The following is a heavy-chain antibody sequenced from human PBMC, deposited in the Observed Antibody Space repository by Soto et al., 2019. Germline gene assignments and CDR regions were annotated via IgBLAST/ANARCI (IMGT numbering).Heavy chain of an antibody. CDR2: ISAYNGNT. Sequence: QVKLVQSGGEVKKPGASVKISCKASGYTFSSYGISWVRKAPGQGLEWMGWISAYNGNTNYAQKFQGRVTMTTDTSTSTAYMELMSLRSDGTAIYYCARTLNEWLLGLEWGQGTLVTVAS. CDR3: ARTLNEWLLGLE. J-gene: IGHJ4*02. V-gene: IGHV1-18*01. CDR1: GYTFSSYG. D-gene: IGHD3-3*01.